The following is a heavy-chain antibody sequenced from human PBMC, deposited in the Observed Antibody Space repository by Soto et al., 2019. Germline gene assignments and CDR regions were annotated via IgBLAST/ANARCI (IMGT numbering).Heavy chain of an antibody. CDR1: GGTFSSYA. D-gene: IGHD3-10*01. CDR2: IIPIFGTA. CDR3: ARHQDYYRSGPPMDV. Sequence: RASVKVSCKASGGTFSSYAISWVRQAPGQGREWMGGIIPIFGTANYAQKFQGRVTITADESTSTAYMELSSLRSEDTAVYYCARHQDYYRSGPPMDVWGQGTTVTVSS. J-gene: IGHJ6*02. V-gene: IGHV1-69*13.